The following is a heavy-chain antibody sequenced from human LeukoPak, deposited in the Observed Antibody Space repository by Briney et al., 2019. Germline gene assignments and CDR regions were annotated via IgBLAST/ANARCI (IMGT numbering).Heavy chain of an antibody. Sequence: SETLSLTCPVSGGSISNSLYHWGWVRQPPGEGLEWVGSIYYTGNTYYNPSLKGRVTMTVDTSSHQFSLKLSSVIAADTAVYYCTRLRDGTPGDYWGQGTLVTVSS. J-gene: IGHJ4*02. CDR1: GGSISNSLYH. V-gene: IGHV4-39*01. CDR3: TRLRDGTPGDY. CDR2: IYYTGNT. D-gene: IGHD1-14*01.